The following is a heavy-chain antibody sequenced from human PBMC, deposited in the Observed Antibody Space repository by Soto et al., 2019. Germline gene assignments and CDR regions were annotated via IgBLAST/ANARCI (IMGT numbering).Heavy chain of an antibody. CDR2: IYPGDSDT. CDR1: GYNFTVYW. V-gene: IGHV5-51*01. Sequence: GESLKISCQGSGYNFTVYWIGWVRQMPGKGLEWMGIIYPGDSDTRYSPSFQGQVTISVDKSISTAYLHWSSLRASDTAIYYCALAPTYYNMDVWGQGTTVTV. J-gene: IGHJ6*02. CDR3: ALAPTYYNMDV.